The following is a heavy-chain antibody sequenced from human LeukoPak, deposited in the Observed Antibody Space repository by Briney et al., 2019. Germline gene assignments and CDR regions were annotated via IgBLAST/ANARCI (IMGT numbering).Heavy chain of an antibody. CDR2: LNWNGGRT. V-gene: IGHV3-20*04. J-gene: IGHJ6*03. D-gene: IGHD4-17*01. CDR3: ARTAGDDDYVGYMDV. CDR1: GFTFDDYG. Sequence: GGSLRLSCAASGFTFDDYGMSWVRQAPGKGLYWVSGLNWNGGRTGYADSVRGRFTISRDNAKNSLFLQMNSLRAEDTALYYCARTAGDDDYVGYMDVWGKGTTVSVS.